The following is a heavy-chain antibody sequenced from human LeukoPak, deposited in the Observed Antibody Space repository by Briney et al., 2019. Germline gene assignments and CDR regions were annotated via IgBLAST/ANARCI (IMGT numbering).Heavy chain of an antibody. D-gene: IGHD6-13*01. CDR3: ARDLVYSRLIRGWFDP. J-gene: IGHJ5*02. Sequence: PSGTLSLTCSVSGGSIDTINWWSWVRQPPGKGLEWIGEVHHSGTTSYNPSLRSRVTISVDTSKNQFSLRLRSVTAADTAVYYCARDLVYSRLIRGWFDPWGLGTLVTVSS. V-gene: IGHV4-4*02. CDR2: VHHSGTT. CDR1: GGSIDTINW.